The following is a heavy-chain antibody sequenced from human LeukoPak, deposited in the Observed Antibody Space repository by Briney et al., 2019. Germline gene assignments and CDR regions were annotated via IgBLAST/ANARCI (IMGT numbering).Heavy chain of an antibody. V-gene: IGHV5-51*01. D-gene: IGHD5-24*01. CDR1: GYSFTNYW. Sequence: GESLKISCVASGYSFTNYWIGWVRQMPGKGLEWMGIVYPGDSDTRYSPSFQGQVTISADKSINTAYLQWSSLKASDTAMYYCARQTKNRVDGYNPFDFWGQGTLVTVSS. CDR2: VYPGDSDT. J-gene: IGHJ4*02. CDR3: ARQTKNRVDGYNPFDF.